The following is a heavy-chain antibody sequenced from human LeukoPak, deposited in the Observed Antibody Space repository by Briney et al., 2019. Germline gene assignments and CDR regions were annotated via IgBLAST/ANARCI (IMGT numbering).Heavy chain of an antibody. D-gene: IGHD2-15*01. CDR3: ARVGGNCSGGSCYLFWFDP. CDR2: INPSGGST. CDR1: GYIFTSYY. J-gene: IGHJ5*02. Sequence: ASVKVSCKASGYIFTSYYMHWVRPAPGQGLEWMGIINPSGGSTSYAQKFQGRVTMTRDTSTSTVYMELSSLRSEDTAVYYCARVGGNCSGGSCYLFWFDPWGQGTLVTVSS. V-gene: IGHV1-46*01.